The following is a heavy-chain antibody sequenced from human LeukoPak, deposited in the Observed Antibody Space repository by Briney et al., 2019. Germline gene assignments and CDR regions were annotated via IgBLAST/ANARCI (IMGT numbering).Heavy chain of an antibody. CDR3: AKGVTGTTSEGAYIDY. V-gene: IGHV3-9*01. CDR2: ISWNSGSI. J-gene: IGHJ4*02. CDR1: GFTFDDYA. Sequence: GGSLRLSCAASGFASGFTFDDYAMHWVRQAPGKGLEWVSGISWNSGSIGYADSVKGRFTISRDNAKNSLYLQMNSLRAEDTALYYCAKGVTGTTSEGAYIDYWGQGTLVTVSS. D-gene: IGHD1-7*01.